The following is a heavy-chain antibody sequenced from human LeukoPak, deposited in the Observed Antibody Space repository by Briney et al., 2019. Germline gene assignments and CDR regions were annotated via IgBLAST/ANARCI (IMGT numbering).Heavy chain of an antibody. Sequence: TGGSLRLSCAASRFTFSTYAMHWVRQAPGKGLDWVAVISYDGSNQYYADSVKGRLTISRDNSKNTLYLQMNSLRVEDTAVYFCARGGGNIYDLAFDYWGQGTLVTVSS. CDR2: ISYDGSNQ. CDR1: RFTFSTYA. V-gene: IGHV3-30*04. CDR3: ARGGGNIYDLAFDY. J-gene: IGHJ4*02. D-gene: IGHD3-3*01.